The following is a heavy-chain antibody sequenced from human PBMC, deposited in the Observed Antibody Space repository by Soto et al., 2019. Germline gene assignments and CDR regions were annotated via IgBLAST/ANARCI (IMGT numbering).Heavy chain of an antibody. CDR1: GFTFSSYA. V-gene: IGHV3-30-3*01. J-gene: IGHJ6*01. CDR3: ARELRYYDFWSGYYTVDRKNYYYYYGMDV. D-gene: IGHD3-3*01. CDR2: ISYDGSNK. Sequence: VQLVESGGGLVQPGGSLRLSCAASGFTFSSYAMHWVRQAPGKGLEWVAVISYDGSNKYYADSVKGRFTISRDNSKNTLYLQMNSLRAEDTAVYYCARELRYYDFWSGYYTVDRKNYYYYYGMDVW.